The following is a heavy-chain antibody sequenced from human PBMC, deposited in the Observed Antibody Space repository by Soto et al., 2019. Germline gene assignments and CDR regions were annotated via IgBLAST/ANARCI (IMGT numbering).Heavy chain of an antibody. D-gene: IGHD3-3*01. CDR3: ARDAPGPLRFLEWHYNWFDP. Sequence: ASVKVSCKASGGTFSSYAISWVRQAPGQGLEWMGGIIPIFGTANYAQKFQGRVTITADESTSTAYMELSSLRSEDTAVYYCARDAPGPLRFLEWHYNWFDPWGQGTLVTVYS. CDR1: GGTFSSYA. J-gene: IGHJ5*02. V-gene: IGHV1-69*13. CDR2: IIPIFGTA.